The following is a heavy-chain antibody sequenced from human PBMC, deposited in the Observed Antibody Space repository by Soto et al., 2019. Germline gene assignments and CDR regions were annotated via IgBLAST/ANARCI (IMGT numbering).Heavy chain of an antibody. D-gene: IGHD4-17*01. Sequence: PGGFMRLSCAASGCTFSSYAMRWVRQATGKGLEWVSAISGSGGSTYYADSVKGRFTISRDNSKNTLYLQMNSLRAEDTAVYFCEKDRSTHYGGFSPYFHHWRQGTLVTVSS. CDR2: ISGSGGST. J-gene: IGHJ1*01. V-gene: IGHV3-23*01. CDR1: GCTFSSYA. CDR3: EKDRSTHYGGFSPYFHH.